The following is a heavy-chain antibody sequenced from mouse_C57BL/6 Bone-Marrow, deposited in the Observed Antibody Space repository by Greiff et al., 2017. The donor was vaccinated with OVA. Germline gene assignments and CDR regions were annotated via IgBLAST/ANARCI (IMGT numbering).Heavy chain of an antibody. CDR3: TRWDYYGSSFAY. D-gene: IGHD1-1*01. V-gene: IGHV1-5*01. J-gene: IGHJ3*01. Sequence: VQLQQSGTVLARPGASVKMSCKTSGYTFTSYWMHWVKQRPGQGLEWIGAIYPGNSDTSYNQKFKGKAKLTAVTSASTAYMELSSLTNEDTAVYYCTRWDYYGSSFAYWGQGTLVTVSA. CDR2: IYPGNSDT. CDR1: GYTFTSYW.